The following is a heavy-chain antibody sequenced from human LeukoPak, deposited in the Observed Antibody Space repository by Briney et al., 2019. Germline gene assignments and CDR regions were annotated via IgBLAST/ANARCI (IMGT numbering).Heavy chain of an antibody. D-gene: IGHD2-2*01. CDR3: ARAYCSSTSCPHFDY. CDR2: IYYSGST. J-gene: IGHJ4*02. CDR1: GGSISSGGYY. V-gene: IGHV4-31*03. Sequence: SETLSLTCTVSGGSISSGGYYWSWIRQHPGKDLEWIGYIYYSGSTYYNPSLKSRVTISVDTSKNQSSLKLSSVTAADTAVYYCARAYCSSTSCPHFDYWGQGTLVTVSS.